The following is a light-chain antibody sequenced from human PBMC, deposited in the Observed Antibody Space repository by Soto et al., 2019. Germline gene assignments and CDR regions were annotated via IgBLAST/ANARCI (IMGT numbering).Light chain of an antibody. CDR1: QSVLYNSNNKTY. CDR3: QQYYSIPRT. Sequence: DIVMTQSPDSLAVSLGERATINCKSSQSVLYNSNNKTYLAWYQHKPGQPPKLLIYWASTRESGVPDRFSGSGSGKDFTLTFNSRQAGDVAVYSCQQYYSIPRTFGQGTKVEF. V-gene: IGKV4-1*01. J-gene: IGKJ1*01. CDR2: WAS.